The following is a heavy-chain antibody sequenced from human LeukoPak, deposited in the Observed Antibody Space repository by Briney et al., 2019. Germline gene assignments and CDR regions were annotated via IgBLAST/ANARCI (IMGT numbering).Heavy chain of an antibody. CDR2: INPNSGGT. J-gene: IGHJ4*02. Sequence: ASVKVSCKASGYTFTGYYMHWVRQAPEQGLEWMGWINPNSGGTIYAQKFQGRATMTRDTSISTAYMELSSLRSDDTAVYYCARARWDRARYFDYWGQGTLVTVSS. CDR1: GYTFTGYY. CDR3: ARARWDRARYFDY. D-gene: IGHD1-26*01. V-gene: IGHV1-2*02.